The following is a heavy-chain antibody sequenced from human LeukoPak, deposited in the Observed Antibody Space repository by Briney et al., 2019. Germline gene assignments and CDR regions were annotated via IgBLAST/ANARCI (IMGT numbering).Heavy chain of an antibody. V-gene: IGHV1-18*01. J-gene: IGHJ4*02. D-gene: IGHD2-2*01. Sequence: ASVKVSCKASGYTFTSYGISWVRQAPGQGLEWMGWISAYNGNTNYAQKPQGRVTMTTDTSTSTAYMELRSLRSDDTAVYYCARDQVVVVPAAKPPDYWGQGTLVTVSS. CDR3: ARDQVVVVPAAKPPDY. CDR2: ISAYNGNT. CDR1: GYTFTSYG.